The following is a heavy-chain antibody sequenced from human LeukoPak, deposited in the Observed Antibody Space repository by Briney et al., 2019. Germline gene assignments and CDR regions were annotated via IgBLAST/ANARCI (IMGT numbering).Heavy chain of an antibody. J-gene: IGHJ4*02. CDR3: ARGPGIAAAGTISENDY. Sequence: PSETLSLTCAVYGGSFSGYYWSWIRQPPGKGLEWIGEINHSGSTNYNPSLKSRVTISVDTSKNQFSLKLSSVTAADTAVYYCARGPGIAAAGTISENDYRGQGTLVTVSS. CDR1: GGSFSGYY. D-gene: IGHD6-13*01. V-gene: IGHV4-34*01. CDR2: INHSGST.